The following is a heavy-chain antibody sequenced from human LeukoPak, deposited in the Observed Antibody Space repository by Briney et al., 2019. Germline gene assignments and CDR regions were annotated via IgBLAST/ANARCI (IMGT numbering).Heavy chain of an antibody. CDR2: IYYSGST. V-gene: IGHV4-39*07. CDR3: ARGDKKWLRPDAFDI. CDR1: GFTFSNYW. D-gene: IGHD5-12*01. Sequence: GSLRLSCAASGFTFSNYWMTWVRQPPGKGLEWIGSIYYSGSTYYNPSLKGRVTISVDTSKNQFSLKLSSVTAADTAVYYCARGDKKWLRPDAFDIWGQGTMVTVSS. J-gene: IGHJ3*02.